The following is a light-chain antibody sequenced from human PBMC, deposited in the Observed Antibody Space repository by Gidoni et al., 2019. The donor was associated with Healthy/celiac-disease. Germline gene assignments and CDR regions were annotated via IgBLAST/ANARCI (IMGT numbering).Light chain of an antibody. CDR1: QSVSSN. CDR3: QQYNNWPPRRS. CDR2: GAS. Sequence: EIVMTQSPATLPVSPGERATLSCRASQSVSSNLAWYQQKPGQAPRLLIYGASTRATGIPARFSGSGSGTEFTLTISSLQSEDFAVYYCQQYNNWPPRRSFGQGTKLEIK. J-gene: IGKJ2*03. V-gene: IGKV3-15*01.